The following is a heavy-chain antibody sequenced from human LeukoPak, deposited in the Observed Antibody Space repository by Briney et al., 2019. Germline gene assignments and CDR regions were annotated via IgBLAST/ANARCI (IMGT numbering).Heavy chain of an antibody. CDR1: GFTFSAHS. J-gene: IGHJ3*01. D-gene: IGHD3-3*01. CDR3: ARGFWSGPSGWGVAFDL. V-gene: IGHV3-69-1*01. CDR2: ISSTGSV. Sequence: GGALRLSCAGSGFTFSAHSMNWVRQAPGRPPEWLSYISSTGSVYYAPSVQGRFAISRDNARDSLFLQMSGLRGEDTAVYYCARGFWSGPSGWGVAFDLWGQGTMVTVSS.